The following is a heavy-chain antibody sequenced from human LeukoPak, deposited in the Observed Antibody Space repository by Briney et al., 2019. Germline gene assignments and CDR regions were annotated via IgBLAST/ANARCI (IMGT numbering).Heavy chain of an antibody. CDR2: ISAYNGNT. J-gene: IGHJ6*02. D-gene: IGHD3-3*01. Sequence: ASVKVSCKASGGTFSSYAISWVRQAPGQGLEWMGWISAYNGNTNYAQKLQGRVTMTTDTSTSTAYMELRSLRSDDTAVYYCARDTHNYDFWSGYFSSYYYGMDVWGQGTTVTVSS. V-gene: IGHV1-18*01. CDR3: ARDTHNYDFWSGYFSSYYYGMDV. CDR1: GGTFSSYA.